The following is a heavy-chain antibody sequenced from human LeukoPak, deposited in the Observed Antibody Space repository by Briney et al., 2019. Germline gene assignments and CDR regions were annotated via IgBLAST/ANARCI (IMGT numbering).Heavy chain of an antibody. J-gene: IGHJ1*01. CDR1: GYRFTSYW. CDR3: ARPTRSGWYSPPWQH. Sequence: GESLKISCKGSGYRFTSYWIGWVRQMPGKGLEWMGIIYPGDSDTRYSPSFQGQVTISADKSISTAYLQSSSLKASDTDMYYCARPTRSGWYSPPWQHWGQGTLVTVSS. D-gene: IGHD6-19*01. CDR2: IYPGDSDT. V-gene: IGHV5-51*01.